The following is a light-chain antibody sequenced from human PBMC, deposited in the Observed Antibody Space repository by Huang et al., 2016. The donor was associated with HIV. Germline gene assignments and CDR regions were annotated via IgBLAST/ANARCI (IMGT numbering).Light chain of an antibody. CDR3: MQALQTPLT. CDR2: FGS. J-gene: IGKJ4*01. Sequence: DIVMTQSPLYPPVTPGEPASISCMSSQSLLHRNGYNYLYWSLQKPWQSPQLLIYFGSNRASGVPDRFSGNGSGTDFTLNISRVEAEDVGVYHCMQALQTPLTFGGGTKVEIK. CDR1: QSLLHRNGYNY. V-gene: IGKV2-28*01.